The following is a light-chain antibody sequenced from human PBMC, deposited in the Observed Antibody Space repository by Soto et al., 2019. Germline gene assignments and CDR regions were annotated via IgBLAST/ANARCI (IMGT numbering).Light chain of an antibody. CDR3: CSYVGASTYV. CDR1: TRFVGSYNF. J-gene: IGLJ1*01. Sequence: QSVLTQPASVSGSPGQSITISCTGTTRFVGSYNFVSWYQQLPGKAPQVLIYEDTKRPSGVSNRFSGSISGSTASLTISGLQAEDEADYHCCSYVGASTYVFGTGTKVTVL. CDR2: EDT. V-gene: IGLV2-23*01.